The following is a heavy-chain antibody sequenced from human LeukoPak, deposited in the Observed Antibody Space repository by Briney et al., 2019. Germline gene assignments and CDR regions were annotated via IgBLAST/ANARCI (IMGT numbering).Heavy chain of an antibody. CDR2: IYYSGST. CDR1: GGSLSSSSYY. D-gene: IGHD6-13*01. CDR3: ARFGYSSSWYPYYFDY. V-gene: IGHV4-39*07. J-gene: IGHJ4*02. Sequence: SETLSLTCSVSGGSLSSSSYYWGWVRQPPGRGMEWLGSIYYSGSTYYNPSLKSRVTISVDMSKNQFSLKLSSVTAADTAVYYCARFGYSSSWYPYYFDYWGQGTLVTVSS.